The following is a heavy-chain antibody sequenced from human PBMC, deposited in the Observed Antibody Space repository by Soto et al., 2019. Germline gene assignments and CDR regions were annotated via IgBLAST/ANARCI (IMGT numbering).Heavy chain of an antibody. D-gene: IGHD5-18*01. J-gene: IGHJ5*02. CDR1: GFTFSDYY. V-gene: IGHV3-11*01. CDR3: ARSSGYSYGYGPNNWFDP. Sequence: GGSLRLSCAASGFTFSDYYMSWIRQAPGKGLEWVSYISSSGSTIYYADSVKGRFTISRDNAKNSLYLQMNSLRAEDTAVYYCARSSGYSYGYGPNNWFDPWGQGTRVTVSS. CDR2: ISSSGSTI.